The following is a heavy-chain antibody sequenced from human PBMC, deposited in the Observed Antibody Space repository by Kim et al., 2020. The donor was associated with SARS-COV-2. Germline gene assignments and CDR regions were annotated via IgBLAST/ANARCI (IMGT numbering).Heavy chain of an antibody. D-gene: IGHD2-15*01. CDR1: GFTFSSYA. CDR3: AKDEVVVAATPVSTNPFDY. Sequence: GGSLRLSCAASGFTFSSYAMSWVRQAPGKGLEWVSAISGSGGSTYYADSVKGRFTISRDNSKNTLYLQMNSLRAEDTAVYYCAKDEVVVAATPVSTNPFDYWGQGTLVTVSS. V-gene: IGHV3-23*01. CDR2: ISGSGGST. J-gene: IGHJ4*02.